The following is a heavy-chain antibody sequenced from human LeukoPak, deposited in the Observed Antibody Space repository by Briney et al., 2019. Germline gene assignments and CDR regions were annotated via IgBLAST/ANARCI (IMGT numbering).Heavy chain of an antibody. CDR1: GYTFTGYY. CDR2: INPKSGDT. D-gene: IGHD5-12*01. V-gene: IGHV1-2*02. Sequence: ASVKVSCKASGYTFTGYYMHWVRQAPGQGLEWMGWINPKSGDTNYAQKFQGRVTMTRDTSTAYMELSRLRSDDTAVYYCARSTPPSGSFDYWGQGTLVTVSS. J-gene: IGHJ4*02. CDR3: ARSTPPSGSFDY.